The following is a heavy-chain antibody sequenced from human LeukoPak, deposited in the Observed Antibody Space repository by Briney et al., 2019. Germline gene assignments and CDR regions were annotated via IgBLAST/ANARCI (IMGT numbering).Heavy chain of an antibody. Sequence: GRSLRLSCAASGFTFSSYAMHWVRQAPGKGLEWVAVISYDGSNKYYADSVKGRFTISRDNSKNTLYLQMKSLRAEDTAVYYCAGQWLPSKVSYYFDFWGQGTLVTVSS. CDR2: ISYDGSNK. J-gene: IGHJ4*02. CDR3: AGQWLPSKVSYYFDF. V-gene: IGHV3-30*03. D-gene: IGHD6-19*01. CDR1: GFTFSSYA.